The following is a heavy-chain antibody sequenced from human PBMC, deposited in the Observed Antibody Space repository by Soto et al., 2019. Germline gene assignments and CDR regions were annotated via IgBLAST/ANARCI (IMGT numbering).Heavy chain of an antibody. V-gene: IGHV3-30*03. D-gene: IGHD2-21*01. CDR1: GVTLSNFG. CDR3: VGEVASGY. CDR2: ISRDGGTM. Sequence: QVQLVESGGGVVQPGRSLRLSCAASGVTLSNFGMHWVRQAPGKGLEWVAVISRDGGTMFYADSVKGRFTISRDTSRNTLYLQMNSLRAEDTAVYHCVGEVASGYWGQGTLVTVSS. J-gene: IGHJ4*02.